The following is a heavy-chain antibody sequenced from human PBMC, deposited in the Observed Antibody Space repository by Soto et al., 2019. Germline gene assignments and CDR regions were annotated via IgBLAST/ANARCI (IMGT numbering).Heavy chain of an antibody. CDR3: GAATPYYYYYYGMDV. J-gene: IGHJ6*02. CDR1: GGSVSSGSHY. Sequence: QVQLQESGPGLVKPSETLSLTCTVSGGSVSSGSHYWSWIRQPPGKGLEWIGYIYYSGSTNYNPSLKTRVTISVDTSRNQFSLKLSSVTAADTAVYYCGAATPYYYYYYGMDVWGQGTTVTVS. V-gene: IGHV4-61*01. D-gene: IGHD2-2*01. CDR2: IYYSGST.